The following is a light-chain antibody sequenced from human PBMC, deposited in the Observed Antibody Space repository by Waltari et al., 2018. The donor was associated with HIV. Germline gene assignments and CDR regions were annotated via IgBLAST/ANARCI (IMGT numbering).Light chain of an antibody. CDR2: QDN. CDR3: QAWGSTTSGV. J-gene: IGLJ3*02. Sequence: SYEVTQPPSVAVSPGQTATITCSGYELGDKYTCWYQQKPGQSPLLVIYQDNKRPSGIPERFSGSSSGHPATLTSSGTLPMDEADYYCQAWGSTTSGVFGRGTRLTVL. CDR1: ELGDKY. V-gene: IGLV3-1*01.